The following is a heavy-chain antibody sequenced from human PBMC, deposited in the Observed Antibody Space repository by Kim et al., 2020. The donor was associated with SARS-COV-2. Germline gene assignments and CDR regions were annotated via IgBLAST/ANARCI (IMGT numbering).Heavy chain of an antibody. CDR1: GYTFTSYG. CDR2: ISAYNGNT. D-gene: IGHD3-3*01. Sequence: ASVKVSCKASGYTFTSYGISWVRQAPGQGLGWMGWISAYNGNTNYAQKLQGRVTMTTDTSTSTAYMELRSLRSDDTAVYYCARSGSVPYDFWSGYYGPWDYWGQGTLVTVSS. CDR3: ARSGSVPYDFWSGYYGPWDY. V-gene: IGHV1-18*01. J-gene: IGHJ4*02.